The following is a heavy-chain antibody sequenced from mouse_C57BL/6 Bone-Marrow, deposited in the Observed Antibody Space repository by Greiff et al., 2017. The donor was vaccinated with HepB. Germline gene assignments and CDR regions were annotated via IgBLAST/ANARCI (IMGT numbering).Heavy chain of an antibody. CDR2: ISSGGDYI. V-gene: IGHV5-9-1*02. CDR1: GFTFSSYA. J-gene: IGHJ2*01. D-gene: IGHD2-10*02. CDR3: TRDRGYVSLFDY. Sequence: EVQLVESGEGLVKPGGSLKLSCAASGFTFSSYAMSWVRQTPEKRLEWVAYISSGGDYIYYADTVKGRFTISRDNARNTLYLQMSSLKSEATAMYYCTRDRGYVSLFDYWGHGTTLTVSS.